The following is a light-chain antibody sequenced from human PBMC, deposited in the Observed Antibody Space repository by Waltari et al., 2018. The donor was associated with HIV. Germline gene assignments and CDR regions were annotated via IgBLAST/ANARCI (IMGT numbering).Light chain of an antibody. CDR2: GAS. CDR1: QRVSSN. V-gene: IGKV3-15*01. Sequence: EIVMKQSPATLTVSPGERATLTCRASQRVSSNLALYQQKPGQAPRLLIYGASTRATGIPARFSGSGSGTEFTLTISSLQSEDFAVYYCQQYNNWPPLFTFGPGTKGD. CDR3: QQYNNWPPLFT. J-gene: IGKJ3*01.